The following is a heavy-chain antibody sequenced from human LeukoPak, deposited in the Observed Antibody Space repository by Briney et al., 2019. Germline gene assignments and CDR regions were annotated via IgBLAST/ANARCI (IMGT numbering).Heavy chain of an antibody. Sequence: SQTLSLTCAISGDSVSSNSAAWNWIRQSPSRGLEWLGRTYYRSKWYNDYAVSVKSRITINPDTPKNQFSLQLNSVTPEDTAVYYCARDRTVAGRYYYYYYYMDVWGKGTTVTVSS. D-gene: IGHD4-23*01. CDR1: GDSVSSNSAA. V-gene: IGHV6-1*01. J-gene: IGHJ6*03. CDR2: TYYRSKWYN. CDR3: ARDRTVAGRYYYYYYYMDV.